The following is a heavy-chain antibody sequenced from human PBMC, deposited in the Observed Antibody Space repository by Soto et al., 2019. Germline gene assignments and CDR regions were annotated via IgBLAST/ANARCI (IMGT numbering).Heavy chain of an antibody. V-gene: IGHV3-23*01. Sequence: EVQLLESGGDLVQPGGSLRLACAASGFTFDNYGIAWVRXAXGXXXXAVSVITRSGGSTYYTDSVKGRFTISRDNXXXXXXXXXXXXXXXXXXXXXXXXXIXXVXXXXFDSWGQGTLVTVSS. CDR3: XXXIXXVXXXXFDS. J-gene: IGHJ4*02. CDR1: GFTFDNYG. CDR2: ITRSGGST. D-gene: IGHD3-22*01.